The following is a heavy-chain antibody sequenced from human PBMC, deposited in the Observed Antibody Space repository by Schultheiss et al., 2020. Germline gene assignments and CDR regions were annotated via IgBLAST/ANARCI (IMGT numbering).Heavy chain of an antibody. D-gene: IGHD5-18*01. CDR1: GGTFSSYA. V-gene: IGHV1-69*01. Sequence: GGSLRLSCKASGGTFSSYAISWVRQAPGQGLEWMGGIIPIFGTANYAQKFQGRVTITADESTSTAYMELSSLRSEDTAVYYCARDWVVDTAMVDPYYYYGMDVWGQGTTVTVSS. CDR3: ARDWVVDTAMVDPYYYYGMDV. J-gene: IGHJ6*02. CDR2: IIPIFGTA.